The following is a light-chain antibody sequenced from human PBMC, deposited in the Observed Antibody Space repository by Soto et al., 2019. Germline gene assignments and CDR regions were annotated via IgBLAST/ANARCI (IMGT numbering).Light chain of an antibody. J-gene: IGKJ4*01. V-gene: IGKV3-11*01. CDR1: QSVTSY. CDR3: HHRSNWPLT. Sequence: EIVLTQSPGTLSLSPGERATLSCRASQSVTSYLAWYQQKPGQAPRLLIYDATIRATGISARFSGGGAVTVFAITIGSLEPEDFAVYYCHHRSNWPLTFGGGTKLDIK. CDR2: DAT.